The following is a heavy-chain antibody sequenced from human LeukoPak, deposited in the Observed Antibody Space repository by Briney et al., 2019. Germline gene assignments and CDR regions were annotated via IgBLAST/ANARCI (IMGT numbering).Heavy chain of an antibody. CDR1: GGSFSGYY. CDR2: IYHTGGT. J-gene: IGHJ6*03. V-gene: IGHV4-34*01. D-gene: IGHD6-19*01. Sequence: ASETLSLTCAVYGGSFSGYYWSWIRQPPGKGLEWIGEIYHTGGTNYNPSLKSRVTISVDTPKNQFSLNLSSVTAADTAVYYCARLGLTVTGTYYYYYMDVWGKGTTVTISS. CDR3: ARLGLTVTGTYYYYYMDV.